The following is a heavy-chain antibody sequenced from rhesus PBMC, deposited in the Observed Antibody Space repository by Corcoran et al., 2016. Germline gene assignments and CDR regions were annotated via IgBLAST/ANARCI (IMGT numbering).Heavy chain of an antibody. J-gene: IGHJ6*01. D-gene: IGHD3-9*01. Sequence: EVQLVESGGGLVQPGGSLRLSCAASGFTFSSYWMYWVRQAPGKGLEWVSRIRCDGSNTTYADSVKGRFTISRENAKNSLYLQMNSLRAEDTAVYYCARGYYEDDYGYYYTSYGLDSWGQGVVVTVSS. V-gene: IGHV3-119*01. CDR3: ARGYYEDDYGYYYTSYGLDS. CDR2: IRCDGSNT. CDR1: GFTFSSYW.